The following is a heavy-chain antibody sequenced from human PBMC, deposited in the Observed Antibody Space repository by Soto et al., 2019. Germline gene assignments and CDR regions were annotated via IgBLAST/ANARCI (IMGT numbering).Heavy chain of an antibody. CDR2: IDPSDSQT. V-gene: IGHV5-10-1*01. D-gene: IGHD3-22*01. CDR1: GYSFSGYW. J-gene: IGHJ4*02. CDR3: ARQIYDSDTGPNFQYYFDS. Sequence: PGESLKISCKGSGYSFSGYWITWVRQKPGKGLEWMGRIDPSDSQTYYSPSFRGHVTISATKSITTVFLQWSSLRASDTAMYYCARQIYDSDTGPNFQYYFDSWGQGTPVTVSS.